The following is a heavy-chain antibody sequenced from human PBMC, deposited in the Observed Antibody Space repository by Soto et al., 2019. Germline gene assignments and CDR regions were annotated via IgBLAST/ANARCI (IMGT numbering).Heavy chain of an antibody. CDR3: AKSPVWWLLNY. CDR2: ISSSSSTI. CDR1: GFTFSSYS. D-gene: IGHD3-22*01. J-gene: IGHJ4*02. Sequence: GGSLRLSCAASGFTFSSYSMNWVRQAPGKGLEWVSYISSSSSTIYYADSVKGRFTISRDNAKNSLYLQMNSLRAEDAAVYYCAKSPVWWLLNYWGQGTLVTVSS. V-gene: IGHV3-48*01.